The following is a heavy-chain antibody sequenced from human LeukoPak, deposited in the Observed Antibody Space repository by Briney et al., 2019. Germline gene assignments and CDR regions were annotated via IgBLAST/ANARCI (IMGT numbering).Heavy chain of an antibody. J-gene: IGHJ4*02. D-gene: IGHD2-21*02. V-gene: IGHV3-48*01. CDR3: AREQYDSLDY. CDR2: ISSSSSTI. CDR1: GFTFSSYS. Sequence: PGGSLRLSCAASGFTFSSYSMIWVRQAPGKGLEWVSYISSSSSTIYYADSVKGRFTISRDNAKNSLYLQMNSLRAEDTAVYYCAREQYDSLDYWGQGTLVTVSS.